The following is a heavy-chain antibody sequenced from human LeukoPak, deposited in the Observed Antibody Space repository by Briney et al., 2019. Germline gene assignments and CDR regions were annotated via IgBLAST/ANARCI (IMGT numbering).Heavy chain of an antibody. CDR1: GFTFSSYS. CDR3: AKQIPPLYGSGTYNKQGFDY. J-gene: IGHJ4*02. D-gene: IGHD3-10*01. CDR2: ISSSSSYI. V-gene: IGHV3-21*04. Sequence: SGGSLRLSCAASGFTFSSYSMNWVRQAPGKGLEWVSSISSSSSYIYYADSVKGRFTISRDNAKNSLYLQMNSLRAEDTAVYYCAKQIPPLYGSGTYNKQGFDYWGQGTLVTVSS.